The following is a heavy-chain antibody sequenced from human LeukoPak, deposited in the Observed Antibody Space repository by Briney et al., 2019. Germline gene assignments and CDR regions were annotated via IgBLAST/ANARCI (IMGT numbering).Heavy chain of an antibody. Sequence: TSQTLSLTCTVSGGSISSYYWSWIRQPPGKGLEWIGYIYYSGSTNYNPSLKSRVTISVDTSKNQFSLRLTSVTAADTAVYYCARGTLGGYSSGWPFFDYWGQGTLVTVSS. V-gene: IGHV4-59*01. D-gene: IGHD6-19*01. CDR2: IYYSGST. CDR3: ARGTLGGYSSGWPFFDY. J-gene: IGHJ4*02. CDR1: GGSISSYY.